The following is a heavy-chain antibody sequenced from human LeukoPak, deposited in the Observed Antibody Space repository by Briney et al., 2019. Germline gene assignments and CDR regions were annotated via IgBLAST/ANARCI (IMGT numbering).Heavy chain of an antibody. CDR2: IYYSGST. V-gene: IGHV4-59*01. CDR3: ARDQIDSSGYYYSNWFDP. Sequence: KASATLSLTCTVSGGSISSYYWSWIRQPPGKGLEWIGYIYYSGSTNYNPSLKSRVTISVDTSKNQFSLKLSSVTAADTAVYYCARDQIDSSGYYYSNWFDPWGQGTLVTVSS. J-gene: IGHJ5*02. D-gene: IGHD3-22*01. CDR1: GGSISSYY.